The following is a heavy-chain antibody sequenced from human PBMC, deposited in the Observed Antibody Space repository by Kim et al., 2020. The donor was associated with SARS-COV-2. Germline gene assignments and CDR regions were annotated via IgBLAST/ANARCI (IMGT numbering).Heavy chain of an antibody. J-gene: IGHJ4*02. V-gene: IGHV3-7*01. CDR3: AKTGRDFDY. CDR1: GFTFSSSW. CDR2: IKQDGSAK. D-gene: IGHD3-9*01. Sequence: GGSLRLSCTASGFTFSSSWMRWVRQAPGKGLEWVANIKQDGSAKNYVDSVKGRFTISRDNSKNSLFLQMNSLRAEDMAVYYCAKTGRDFDYWGQGTLDTVSS.